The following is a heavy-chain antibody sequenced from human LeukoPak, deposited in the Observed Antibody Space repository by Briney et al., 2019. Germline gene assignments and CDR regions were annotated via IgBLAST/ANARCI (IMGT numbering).Heavy chain of an antibody. CDR3: ARHYGP. Sequence: PSETLSLTCAVYGGSFSGYYWSWIRQPPGKGLEWIGSIYDSGSTYYNPSLKSRVTISVDTSKNQFSLKLNSVTAADTAVYYCARHYGPWGQGTLGTVSS. CDR2: IYDSGST. D-gene: IGHD3-16*01. CDR1: GGSFSGYY. V-gene: IGHV4-34*01. J-gene: IGHJ5*02.